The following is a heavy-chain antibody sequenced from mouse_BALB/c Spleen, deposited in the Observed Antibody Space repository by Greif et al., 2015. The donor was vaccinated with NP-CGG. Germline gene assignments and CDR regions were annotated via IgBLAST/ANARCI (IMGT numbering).Heavy chain of an antibody. Sequence: LEESGAELARPGASVKMSCKASGYTFTSYTMHWVKQRPGQGLEWIGYINPSSGYTNYNQKFKDKATLTADKSSSTAYMQLSSLTSEDSAVYYCARSSLLDYWGQGTTLTVSS. CDR2: INPSSGYT. J-gene: IGHJ2*01. V-gene: IGHV1-4*01. CDR1: GYTFTSYT. CDR3: ARSSLLDY.